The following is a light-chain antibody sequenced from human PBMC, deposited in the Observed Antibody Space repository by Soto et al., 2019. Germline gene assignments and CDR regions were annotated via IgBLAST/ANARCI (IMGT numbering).Light chain of an antibody. Sequence: EIVMTQSPATLSVSPGERATLSCRASQSVSSNLAWYQQKPGQAPRLLISGASTRATGIPARFSGSGSGTEFTRTISSLQSEDFAVYCCQQYNNWPYTFGQGTKLEIK. J-gene: IGKJ2*01. CDR1: QSVSSN. V-gene: IGKV3-15*01. CDR2: GAS. CDR3: QQYNNWPYT.